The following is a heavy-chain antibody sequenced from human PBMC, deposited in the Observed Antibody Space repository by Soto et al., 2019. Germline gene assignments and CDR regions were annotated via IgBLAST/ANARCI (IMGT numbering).Heavy chain of an antibody. D-gene: IGHD3-9*01. CDR3: AKTATYFDDYHNTGYSSEDY. V-gene: IGHV3-30*18. Sequence: GGSLRLSCTVSGLPFNDFGLHWVRQTPGKGLEWVAIISHDGKKKLYAVSVKGRFTVSRDNSRNTPYLQMTRLGSADTALYFCAKTATYFDDYHNTGYSSEDYWGRGTMVTVSS. J-gene: IGHJ4*01. CDR2: ISHDGKKK. CDR1: GLPFNDFG.